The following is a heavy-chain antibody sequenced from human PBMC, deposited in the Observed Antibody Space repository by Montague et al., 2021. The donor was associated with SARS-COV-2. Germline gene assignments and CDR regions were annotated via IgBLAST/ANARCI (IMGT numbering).Heavy chain of an antibody. CDR2: INHSVST. D-gene: IGHD6-13*01. V-gene: IGHV4-34*01. CDR3: ARDRYSSSWYGQKYYFDY. CDR1: GGSFSGYY. J-gene: IGHJ4*02. Sequence: SETLSLTCAVYGGSFSGYYWSWIRQPPGKGLEWIGEINHSVSTNYNPSLKSRVTISVDTSKNQFSLKLSSVTAADTAVYYCARDRYSSSWYGQKYYFDYWGQGTLVTVSS.